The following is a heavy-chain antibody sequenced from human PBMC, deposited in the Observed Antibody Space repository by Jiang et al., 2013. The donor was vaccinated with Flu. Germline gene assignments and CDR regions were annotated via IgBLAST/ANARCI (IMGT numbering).Heavy chain of an antibody. J-gene: IGHJ4*02. Sequence: TLSLTCTVSGGSISSSSFCWGWIRQPPGKGLEWIGSIYCGGSSYYNPSLKSRVTISLDTSKNQFSLKLNSVTAADTAVYYCARPFYGSPYSYGHWGQGALV. CDR2: IYCGGSS. D-gene: IGHD5-18*01. CDR3: ARPFYGSPYSYGH. CDR1: GGSISSSSFC. V-gene: IGHV4-39*07.